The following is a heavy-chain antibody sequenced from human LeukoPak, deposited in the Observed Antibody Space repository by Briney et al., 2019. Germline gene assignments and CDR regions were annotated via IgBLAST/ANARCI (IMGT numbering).Heavy chain of an antibody. Sequence: ASVKVSCKASGYTFTSYGISWVRQAPGQGLGWMGWISAYNGNTNYAQKLQGRVTMTTDTSTSTAYMELRSLRSDDTAVYYCARAGQVSELPYYDFWSGYYFPNYYFDYWGQGTLVTVSS. CDR1: GYTFTSYG. CDR2: ISAYNGNT. V-gene: IGHV1-18*01. J-gene: IGHJ4*02. CDR3: ARAGQVSELPYYDFWSGYYFPNYYFDY. D-gene: IGHD3-3*01.